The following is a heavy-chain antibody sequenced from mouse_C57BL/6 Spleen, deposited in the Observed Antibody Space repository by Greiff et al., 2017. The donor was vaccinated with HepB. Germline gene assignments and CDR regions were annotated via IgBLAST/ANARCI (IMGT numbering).Heavy chain of an antibody. CDR2: IYPGSGST. D-gene: IGHD1-1*01. J-gene: IGHJ4*01. V-gene: IGHV1-55*01. CDR1: GYTFTSYW. CDR3: ARGDYYGERDAMDY. Sequence: QVQLQQPGAELVKPGASVKMSCKASGYTFTSYWITWVKQRPGQGLEWIGDIYPGSGSTNYNEKFKSKATLTVDTSSSTAYMQLSSLTSEDSAVYYCARGDYYGERDAMDYWGQGTSVTVSS.